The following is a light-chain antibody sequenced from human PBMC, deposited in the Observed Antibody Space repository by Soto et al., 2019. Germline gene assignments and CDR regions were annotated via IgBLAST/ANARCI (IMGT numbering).Light chain of an antibody. CDR2: EVD. V-gene: IGLV2-14*01. J-gene: IGLJ2*01. CDR1: ISDVGGYNY. CDR3: SSCTSGNTVV. Sequence: QSALTQPASVSGSPGQSITISCTGTISDVGGYNYVSWYQQHPGKAPKLMIYEVDSRPSGVYNRFSGSKSGNTASLTISGLQAEDEADYCCSSCTSGNTVVFGGGTKLTVL.